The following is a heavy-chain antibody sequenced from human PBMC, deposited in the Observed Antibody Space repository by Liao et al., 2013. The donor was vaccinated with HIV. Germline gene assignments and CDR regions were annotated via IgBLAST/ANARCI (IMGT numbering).Heavy chain of an antibody. V-gene: IGHV4-34*01. D-gene: IGHD2-15*01. Sequence: QVQLQQWGAGLLKPSETLSLTCAVYGGSLSGYYWSWIRQSPGKGLEWIGESNHSGSTNYNPSLKSRVTISVDTSKNQFSLKLSSVTAADTAVYYCVRADVVVVAGPRAFDIWGQGTMVMVSS. J-gene: IGHJ3*02. CDR1: GGSLSGYY. CDR3: VRADVVVVAGPRAFDI. CDR2: SNHSGST.